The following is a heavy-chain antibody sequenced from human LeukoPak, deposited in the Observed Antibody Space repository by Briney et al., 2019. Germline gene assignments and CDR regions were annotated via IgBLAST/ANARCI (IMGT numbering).Heavy chain of an antibody. V-gene: IGHV3-66*01. CDR3: ARVAAAGKFDY. J-gene: IGHJ4*02. D-gene: IGHD6-13*01. Sequence: GGSLRLSCAASGFTFDDYGMSWVRQAPGKGLEWVSVIYSGGSTYYADSVKGRFTISRDNSKNTLYLQMNSLRAEDTAVYYCARVAAAGKFDYWGQGTLVTVSS. CDR1: GFTFDDYG. CDR2: IYSGGST.